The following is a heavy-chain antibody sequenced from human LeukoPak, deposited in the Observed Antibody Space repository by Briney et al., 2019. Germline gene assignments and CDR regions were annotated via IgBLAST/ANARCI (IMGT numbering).Heavy chain of an antibody. CDR1: GASISNHY. D-gene: IGHD2-21*01. J-gene: IGHJ4*02. CDR2: VYDSGST. Sequence: SETLSLTCTVSGASISNHYWNWVRQSPGKGLEWIGCVYDSGSTNYNPSLKSRVTISVDTSKNQFSLKLSSVTAADTAAYYCARLVAYCDKTSCSGSWGQGTLVTVSS. CDR3: ARLVAYCDKTSCSGS. V-gene: IGHV4-59*11.